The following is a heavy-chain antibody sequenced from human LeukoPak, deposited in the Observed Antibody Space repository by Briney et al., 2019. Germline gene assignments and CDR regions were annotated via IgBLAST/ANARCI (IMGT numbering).Heavy chain of an antibody. V-gene: IGHV3-74*01. CDR2: INSDGSST. CDR3: ARDDSGGYYPHFDY. CDR1: GFTFSSYW. J-gene: IGHJ4*02. D-gene: IGHD1-26*01. Sequence: PGGSLRLSCAASGFTFSSYWMHWVRQAPGKGLVWVSRINSDGSSTSYADSVKGRFTISRDNAKNTLYLQMNSLRAEDTAVYYCARDDSGGYYPHFDYWGQGTLVTASS.